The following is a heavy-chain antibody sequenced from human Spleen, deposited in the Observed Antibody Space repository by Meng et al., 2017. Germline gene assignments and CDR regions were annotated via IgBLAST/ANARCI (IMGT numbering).Heavy chain of an antibody. D-gene: IGHD6-13*01. Sequence: VPLAQSVHEVKTPGASVKVSCKPSGYNFPDYYIHWVRQAPGQGLEWMGRIDPKNGDTHYAQKFQGRVTMTGDTSISTAYMDLSGLRSDDTAVYYCARDEDISAAGKLFGDYWGLGTLVTVSS. V-gene: IGHV1-2*06. CDR3: ARDEDISAAGKLFGDY. CDR1: GYNFPDYY. J-gene: IGHJ4*02. CDR2: IDPKNGDT.